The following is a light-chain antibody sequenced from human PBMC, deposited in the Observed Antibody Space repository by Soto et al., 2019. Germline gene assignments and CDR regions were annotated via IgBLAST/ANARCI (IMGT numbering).Light chain of an antibody. Sequence: QSALTQPASVSGSPGQSITICCSGTSGDIGTYNLVSWYQQYPSRAPKLIIFEGNKRPSGVSGRFSASKSGNTASLAISGLQAEDEADYHCCSYAGRSTLICGGGTKLTVL. CDR1: SGDIGTYNL. J-gene: IGLJ2*01. CDR2: EGN. CDR3: CSYAGRSTLI. V-gene: IGLV2-23*01.